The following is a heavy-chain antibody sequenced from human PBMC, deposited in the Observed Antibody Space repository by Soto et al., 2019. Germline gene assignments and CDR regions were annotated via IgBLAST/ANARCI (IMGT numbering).Heavy chain of an antibody. CDR2: MNPNSGNT. Sequence: ASVKVSCKASGYTFTSYDINWVRQATGQGLEWMGWMNPNSGNTGYAQKFQGRVTMTRNTSISTAYMELSSLRSEDTAVYYCARGYGDYYYYGMDVWGQGTTVTVSS. D-gene: IGHD4-17*01. CDR3: ARGYGDYYYYGMDV. V-gene: IGHV1-8*01. CDR1: GYTFTSYD. J-gene: IGHJ6*02.